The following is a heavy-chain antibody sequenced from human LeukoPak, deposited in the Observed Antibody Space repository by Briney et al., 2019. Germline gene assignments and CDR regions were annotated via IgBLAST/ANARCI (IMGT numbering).Heavy chain of an antibody. CDR2: ISGSGGST. V-gene: IGHV3-23*01. CDR3: AKDRLSRAVAVTKAVDY. Sequence: GGSLRPSCAASGFTFSSYAMSWVRQAPGKGLEWVSAISGSGGSTYYADSVKGRFTISRDNSKNTLYLQMNSLRAEDTAVYYCAKDRLSRAVAVTKAVDYWGQGTLVTVSS. CDR1: GFTFSSYA. J-gene: IGHJ4*02. D-gene: IGHD6-19*01.